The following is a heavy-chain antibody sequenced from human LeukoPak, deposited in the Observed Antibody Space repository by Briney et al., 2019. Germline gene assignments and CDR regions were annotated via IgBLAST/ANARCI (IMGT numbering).Heavy chain of an antibody. CDR1: GFTFSSYG. CDR2: ISGSGGYT. J-gene: IGHJ4*02. V-gene: IGHV3-23*01. D-gene: IGHD5-24*01. Sequence: GGTLRLSCAASGFTFSSYGMSWVRQAPGKGLEWVSAISGSGGYTYYADSVKGRFAISRDNSKNTLYLQMNSLRAEDTAIYYCAKGLERGRWLQLSFDYWGQGTLVTVSS. CDR3: AKGLERGRWLQLSFDY.